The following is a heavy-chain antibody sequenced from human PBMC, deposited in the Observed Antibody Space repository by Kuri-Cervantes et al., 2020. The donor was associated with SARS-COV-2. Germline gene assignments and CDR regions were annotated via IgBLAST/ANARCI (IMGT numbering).Heavy chain of an antibody. CDR2: IIPILGTA. D-gene: IGHD3-22*01. J-gene: IGHJ4*02. CDR3: ARRADYYDSSSYLN. V-gene: IGHV1-69*13. CDR1: GYTFTSYG. Sequence: SVKLSCKASGYTFTSYGISWVRQAPGQGLEWMGGIIPILGTANYAQKFQGRVTITADESTSTAYMELSSLRSEDTAIYYCARRADYYDSSSYLNWGQGTPVTVSS.